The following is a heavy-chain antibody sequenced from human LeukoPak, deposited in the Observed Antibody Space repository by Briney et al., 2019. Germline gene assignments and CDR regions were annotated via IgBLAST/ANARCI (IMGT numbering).Heavy chain of an antibody. CDR2: INPSGGST. Sequence: ASVKVSCKASGYTLTSYYLHWVRQAPGQGLEWMAIINPSGGSTSHAQKFQGRVTMTRDTSASTVYMELSSLRSEDTAVYYCARGQGVWFGGYFDYWGQGTLVTVSS. CDR1: GYTLTSYY. D-gene: IGHD3-10*01. V-gene: IGHV1-46*01. CDR3: ARGQGVWFGGYFDY. J-gene: IGHJ4*02.